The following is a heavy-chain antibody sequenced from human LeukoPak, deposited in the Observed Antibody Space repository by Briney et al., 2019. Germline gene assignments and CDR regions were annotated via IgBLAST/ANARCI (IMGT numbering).Heavy chain of an antibody. V-gene: IGHV3-23*01. D-gene: IGHD3-3*01. Sequence: GGSLRLSCAASGFTFSSYAMSWVRQAPGKGLEWVSAISGSGGSTYYADSVRGRFTISRDNSKNTLYLQMNSLRAEDTAVYYCAKDGYYDFWSGYYKDPYYSDYWGQGTLVTVSS. CDR3: AKDGYYDFWSGYYKDPYYSDY. J-gene: IGHJ4*02. CDR2: ISGSGGST. CDR1: GFTFSSYA.